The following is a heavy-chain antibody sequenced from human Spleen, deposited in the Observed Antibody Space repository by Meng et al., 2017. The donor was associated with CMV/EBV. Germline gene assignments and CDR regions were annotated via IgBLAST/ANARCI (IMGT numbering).Heavy chain of an antibody. J-gene: IGHJ6*02. CDR2: IYYSGST. V-gene: IGHV4-59*01. CDR3: ARDQGYSSGWYQFGGMDV. Sequence: GSLRLSCTVSGGPISSYYWSWVRQPPGKGLEWIGYIYYSGSTNYNPALKSRVTISVDTSKNQFSLKLSSVTAADTAVYYCARDQGYSSGWYQFGGMDVWGQGTTVTVSS. D-gene: IGHD6-19*01. CDR1: GGPISSYY.